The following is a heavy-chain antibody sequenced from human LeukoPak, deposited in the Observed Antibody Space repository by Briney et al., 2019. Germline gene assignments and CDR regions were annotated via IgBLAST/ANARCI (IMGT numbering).Heavy chain of an antibody. CDR2: INQDATEK. V-gene: IGHV3-7*04. J-gene: IGHJ4*02. CDR3: AGGALDY. Sequence: PRGSLRLSCAASGFTFSRYWMSWVRQAPGKGLEWMAIINQDATEKHYADSVKGRFTISRDNTKYSLYLQMNSLRAEDTAVYYCAGGALDYWGQGTLVAVSS. CDR1: GFTFSRYW.